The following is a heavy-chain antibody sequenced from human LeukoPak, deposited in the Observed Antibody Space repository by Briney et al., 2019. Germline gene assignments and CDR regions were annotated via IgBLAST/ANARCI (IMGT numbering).Heavy chain of an antibody. CDR1: GFTFSSYA. CDR3: ARPIAVAGLFDY. V-gene: IGHV3-30*04. J-gene: IGHJ4*02. D-gene: IGHD6-19*01. Sequence: PGRSLRLSCAASGFTFSSYAMHWVRQAPGKGLEWVAVISYDGSNKYYADSVKGRFTISRDNSKNTLYLQMNSLRAEDTAVYYCARPIAVAGLFDYWGRGTLVTVSS. CDR2: ISYDGSNK.